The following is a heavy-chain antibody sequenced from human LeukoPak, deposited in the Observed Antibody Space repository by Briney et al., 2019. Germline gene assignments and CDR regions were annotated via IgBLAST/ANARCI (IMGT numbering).Heavy chain of an antibody. CDR3: ARGEGGIAAAGTDC. D-gene: IGHD6-13*01. CDR2: IYSGGDT. CDR1: GFIVSSNY. V-gene: IGHV3-53*01. Sequence: GGSLRLSCAVSGFIVSSNYMSWVRQAPGKGPEWVSVIYSGGDTYYADSVKGRFTVSRDNSKNTLYLQMNSLRAEDIAVYYCARGEGGIAAAGTDCWGQGTLVTVSS. J-gene: IGHJ4*02.